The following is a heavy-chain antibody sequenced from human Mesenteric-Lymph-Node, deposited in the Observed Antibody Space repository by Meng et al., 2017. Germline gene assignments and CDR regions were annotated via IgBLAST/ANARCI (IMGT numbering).Heavy chain of an antibody. CDR2: IYYSGST. J-gene: IGHJ4*02. Sequence: QLQLQASVPGLVKASGPLSLTCIVSCGCISSSSYYWGWIRRPPGKGLEWIGSIYYSGSTYYNPSLKSRVTISVDTSKNQFSLKLSSVTAADTAVYYCARKSYDYVWGSYRYPGFDYWGQGTLVTVSS. CDR1: CGCISSSSYY. V-gene: IGHV4-39*01. D-gene: IGHD3-16*02. CDR3: ARKSYDYVWGSYRYPGFDY.